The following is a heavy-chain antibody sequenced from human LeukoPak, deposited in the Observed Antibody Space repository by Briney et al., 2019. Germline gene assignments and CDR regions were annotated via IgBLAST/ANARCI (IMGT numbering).Heavy chain of an antibody. CDR1: GFTFSNTW. D-gene: IGHD2-15*01. CDR3: AKDLGCSGGSCYDAFDI. J-gene: IGHJ3*02. CDR2: IYNDETSA. V-gene: IGHV3-74*01. Sequence: GGSLRLSCAASGFTFSNTWRYWARQDPGKGLVWVSRIYNDETSATYADSVKGRFTISRDNSKNTLYLQMNSLRAEYTAVYYCAKDLGCSGGSCYDAFDIWGQGTMVTVSS.